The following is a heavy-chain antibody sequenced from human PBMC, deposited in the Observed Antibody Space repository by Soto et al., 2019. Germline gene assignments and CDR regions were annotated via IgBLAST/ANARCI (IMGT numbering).Heavy chain of an antibody. J-gene: IGHJ4*02. D-gene: IGHD6-13*01. V-gene: IGHV3-23*01. CDR2: ISGSGGST. CDR3: AKDTRPKMYSGSWHGGDY. CDR1: GFTFSSYA. Sequence: EVQLLESGGGLVQPGGSLRLSCAASGFTFSSYAMSWVRQAPGKGLEWVSAISGSGGSTYYADSVKGRFTIARDNSKNTLYLQMNSLRAEDTAVYYCAKDTRPKMYSGSWHGGDYWGQGTLVTVSS.